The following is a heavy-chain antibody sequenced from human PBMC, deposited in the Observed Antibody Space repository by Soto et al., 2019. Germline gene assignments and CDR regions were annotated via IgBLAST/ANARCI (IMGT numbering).Heavy chain of an antibody. J-gene: IGHJ4*02. Sequence: ETLSLTCTISGGSISSYYWSWIRQPPGKGLEWIGYIYYSGSTNYNPSLKSRVTISVNTSKNQFSLKLTSVTAADTAVCFCARVSSGWWYFYYWGQGTLVTVSS. CDR3: ARVSSGWWYFYY. CDR2: IYYSGST. D-gene: IGHD6-19*01. V-gene: IGHV4-59*01. CDR1: GGSISSYY.